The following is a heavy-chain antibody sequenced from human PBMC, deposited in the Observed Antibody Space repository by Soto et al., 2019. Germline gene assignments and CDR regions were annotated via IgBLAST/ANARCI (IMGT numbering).Heavy chain of an antibody. CDR3: ARAGDYYYYYGMDV. J-gene: IGHJ6*02. V-gene: IGHV3-48*02. CDR1: GFTFSSYS. Sequence: EVQLVESGGGLVQPGGSLRLSCAASGFTFSSYSMNWVRQAPGKGLEWVSYISSSSSTIYYADSVKGRFTISRDNAKNLLDLQMNSLRDEDTAVYYCARAGDYYYYYGMDVWGQGTTVTVS. CDR2: ISSSSSTI. D-gene: IGHD3-10*01.